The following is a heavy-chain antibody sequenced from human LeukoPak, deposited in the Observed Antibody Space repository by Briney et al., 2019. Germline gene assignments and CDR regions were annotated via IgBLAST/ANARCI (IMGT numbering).Heavy chain of an antibody. J-gene: IGHJ6*02. CDR2: FDPEGGET. CDR3: ARRFFGYVGDYYYYYGMDV. D-gene: IGHD5-12*01. V-gene: IGHV1-24*01. CDR1: GYTLTELS. Sequence: ASVTVSCKVSGYTLTELSMHWVRQAPGKGLEWMGGFDPEGGETIYAQKFQGRVTMTEDTSTDTAYMELSSLRSEDTAVYYCARRFFGYVGDYYYYYGMDVWGQGTTVTVSS.